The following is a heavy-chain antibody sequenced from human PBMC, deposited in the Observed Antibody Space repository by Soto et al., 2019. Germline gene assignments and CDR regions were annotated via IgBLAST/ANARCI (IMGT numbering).Heavy chain of an antibody. D-gene: IGHD5-12*01. CDR2: IIPIFGTA. Sequence: QVQLVQSGAEVKKPGSSVTVSCKASGGTFSSYTISWVRQAPGQGLEWMGGIIPIFGTANYAQKFQGRVTINADESTSTAYMELSSLGSEDTAVYYCARGNHRWLQLWYFDLWGRGTLVTVSS. V-gene: IGHV1-69*12. CDR1: GGTFSSYT. CDR3: ARGNHRWLQLWYFDL. J-gene: IGHJ2*01.